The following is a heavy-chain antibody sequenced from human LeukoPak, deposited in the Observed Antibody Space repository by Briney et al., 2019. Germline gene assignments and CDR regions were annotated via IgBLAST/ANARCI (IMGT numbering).Heavy chain of an antibody. CDR1: GDSTRSYY. J-gene: IGHJ3*02. D-gene: IGHD3-22*01. CDR2: INHSGST. Sequence: KPSETLSLTCSVSGDSTRSYYWNWIRQPPGKGLEWIGEINHSGSTNYNPSLKSRVTISVDTSKNQFSLKLSSVTAADTAVYYCARGITMIVVADASDIWGQGTMVTVSS. V-gene: IGHV4-34*01. CDR3: ARGITMIVVADASDI.